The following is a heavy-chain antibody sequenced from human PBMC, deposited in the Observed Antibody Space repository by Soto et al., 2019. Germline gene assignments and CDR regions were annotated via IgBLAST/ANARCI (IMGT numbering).Heavy chain of an antibody. CDR2: IVVGSGNT. CDR3: AADGYCSGGSCQIRFDY. CDR1: GFTFTSSA. Sequence: ASVKVSCKASGFTFTSSAMQWVRQARGQRLEWIGWIVVGSGNTNYAQKFQERVTITRDMSTSTAYMELSSLRSEDTAVYYCAADGYCSGGSCQIRFDYWGQGTLVTVSS. V-gene: IGHV1-58*02. D-gene: IGHD2-15*01. J-gene: IGHJ4*02.